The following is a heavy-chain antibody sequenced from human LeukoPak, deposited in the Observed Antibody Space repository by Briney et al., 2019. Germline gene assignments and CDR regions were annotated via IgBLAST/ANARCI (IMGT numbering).Heavy chain of an antibody. CDR1: GYTFIGYY. D-gene: IGHD6-19*01. V-gene: IGHV1-2*02. CDR3: AKTIAVADYYYGMDV. CDR2: INPNSGGT. J-gene: IGHJ6*02. Sequence: RASVKVSCKASGYTFIGYYMHWVRQAPGQGLEWMGWINPNSGGTNYAQKFQGRVTMTRDRSISTAHMELSRLRSDDTAVYYCAKTIAVADYYYGMDVWGQGTTVTVSS.